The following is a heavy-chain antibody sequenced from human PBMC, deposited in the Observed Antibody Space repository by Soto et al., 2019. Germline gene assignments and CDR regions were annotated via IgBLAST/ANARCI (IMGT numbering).Heavy chain of an antibody. V-gene: IGHV5-51*01. CDR2: IFPGDSGT. CDR1: GYSFRTHW. Sequence: GESLKISCQGSGYSFRTHWIGWVRQMPGKGLEWMGVIFPGDSGTRYSPPFQGQVIISVDKSTGTAYLQWSSLKASDTAMYYCARRSGDYKNYFDYWGQGTLVTVSS. CDR3: ARRSGDYKNYFDY. J-gene: IGHJ4*01. D-gene: IGHD4-17*01.